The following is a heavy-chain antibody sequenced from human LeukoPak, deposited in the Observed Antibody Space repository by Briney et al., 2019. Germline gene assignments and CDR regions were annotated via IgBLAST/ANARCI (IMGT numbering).Heavy chain of an antibody. CDR3: AREGWYSSSVDY. CDR2: IIPIFGTA. CDR1: GGTFSSYA. Sequence: SVKVSYKASGGTFSSYAISWVRQAPGQGLEWMGGIIPIFGTANYAQKFQGRVTITTDESTSTAYMELSSLRSGDTAVYYCAREGWYSSSVDYWGQGTLVTVSS. V-gene: IGHV1-69*05. D-gene: IGHD6-6*01. J-gene: IGHJ4*02.